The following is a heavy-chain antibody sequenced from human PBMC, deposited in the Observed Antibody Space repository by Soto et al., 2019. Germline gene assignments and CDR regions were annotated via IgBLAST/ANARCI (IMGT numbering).Heavy chain of an antibody. CDR3: ARERLGFEGATDGNWFDP. V-gene: IGHV1-69*06. D-gene: IGHD1-26*01. CDR2: IIPIFGTA. CDR1: GGTFSSYA. Sequence: QVQLVQSGAEVKKPGSSVKVSCKASGGTFSSYAISWVRQAPGQGLEWMGGIIPIFGTANYAQKFQGRVTITADKSTSTAYMELSSLRSEDTAVYYCARERLGFEGATDGNWFDPWGQGTLVTVSS. J-gene: IGHJ5*02.